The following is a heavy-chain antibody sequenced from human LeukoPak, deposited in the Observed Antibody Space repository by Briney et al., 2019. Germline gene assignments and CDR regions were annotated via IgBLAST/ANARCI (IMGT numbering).Heavy chain of an antibody. Sequence: GGSLRLSCAASGFTFRDYWMQWVRQAPGKGLVWVSQINSDGSSTNYADSVKGRFTISRDNAKNTLYLQMNSLRAEDTAVYYCARDTLAFRHYFDYWGQGTLVTVSS. D-gene: IGHD2/OR15-2a*01. CDR3: ARDTLAFRHYFDY. V-gene: IGHV3-74*01. CDR1: GFTFRDYW. J-gene: IGHJ4*02. CDR2: INSDGSST.